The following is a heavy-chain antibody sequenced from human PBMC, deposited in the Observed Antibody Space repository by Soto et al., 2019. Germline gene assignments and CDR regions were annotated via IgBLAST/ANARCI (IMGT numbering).Heavy chain of an antibody. CDR2: IYWDDDK. J-gene: IGHJ4*02. D-gene: IGHD3-3*01. V-gene: IGHV2-5*02. Sequence: QITLNESGPTQVKPRQTLTLTCTFSGFSLTTSGVGVGWIRQSPGKAPEWLALIYWDDDKRDSPSLKSRLTTTKHTANNQVVLTMADLDPADTATYYCAHRVLRTVFGLVTTTAIYFDFWGQGTPVAVSS. CDR1: GFSLTTSGVG. CDR3: AHRVLRTVFGLVTTTAIYFDF.